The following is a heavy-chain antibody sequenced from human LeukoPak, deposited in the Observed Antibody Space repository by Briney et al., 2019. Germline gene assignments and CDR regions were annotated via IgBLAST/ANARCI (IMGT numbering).Heavy chain of an antibody. D-gene: IGHD5-24*01. V-gene: IGHV4-39*07. CDR3: ARESLTWLQSRTSWFDP. Sequence: SETLSLTCTVSGGSINRINYYWGWIRQPPGKGLEWIGTIYYSGSTYSNPSLKSRVTISVDSSKNQFSLRLSSVTAADTAVYYCARESLTWLQSRTSWFDPWGQGTLVTVSS. CDR2: IYYSGST. CDR1: GGSINRINYY. J-gene: IGHJ5*02.